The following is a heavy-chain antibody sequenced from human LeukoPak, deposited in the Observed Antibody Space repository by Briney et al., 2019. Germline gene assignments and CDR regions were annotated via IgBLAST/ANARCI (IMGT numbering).Heavy chain of an antibody. J-gene: IGHJ4*02. Sequence: GGSLRLSCAASGFTFGSYCMSWFRQAPGKGLEWVANINEDGSVKYYVDSVKGRFTISRDNAKKSLSLHMNNLRAEDTAVYYCARVDYVWGTYRYTCDYWGQGTLVTVSS. CDR1: GFTFGSYC. CDR2: INEDGSVK. D-gene: IGHD3-16*02. CDR3: ARVDYVWGTYRYTCDY. V-gene: IGHV3-7*01.